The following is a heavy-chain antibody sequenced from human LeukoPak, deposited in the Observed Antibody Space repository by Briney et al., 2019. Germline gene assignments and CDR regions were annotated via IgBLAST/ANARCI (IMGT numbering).Heavy chain of an antibody. CDR1: GFTFSSYG. V-gene: IGHV3-30*02. D-gene: IGHD3-3*01. CDR3: ARLYDFWSGYYTSGAFDV. J-gene: IGHJ3*01. CDR2: IRYDGSNK. Sequence: GGSLRLSCAASGFTFSSYGMHWVRQAPGKGLEWVAFIRYDGSNKYYADSVKGRFTISRDNAKNSLYLQMNSLRAEDTAVYYCARLYDFWSGYYTSGAFDVWGQGTMVTVSS.